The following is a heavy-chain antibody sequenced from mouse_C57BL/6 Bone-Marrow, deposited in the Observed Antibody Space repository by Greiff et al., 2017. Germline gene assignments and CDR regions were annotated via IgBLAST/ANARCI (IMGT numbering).Heavy chain of an antibody. CDR3: ARDYYGSSYWYFDV. J-gene: IGHJ1*03. CDR1: GYTFTSYW. D-gene: IGHD1-1*01. CDR2: IDPNSGGT. V-gene: IGHV1-72*01. Sequence: QVQLQQPGAELVKPGASVKLSCKASGYTFTSYWMHWVKQRPGRGLEWIGRIDPNSGGTKYNEQFKSKATLTVDTPSSTAYMQLSSLTSEDSAVYYCARDYYGSSYWYFDVWGTGTTVTVSS.